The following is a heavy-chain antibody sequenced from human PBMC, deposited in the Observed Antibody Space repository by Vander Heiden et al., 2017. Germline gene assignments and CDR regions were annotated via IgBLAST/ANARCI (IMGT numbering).Heavy chain of an antibody. V-gene: IGHV1-46*01. D-gene: IGHD5-12*01. J-gene: IGHJ4*02. CDR1: GYTFTSYY. CDR2: INPSGGTT. Sequence: QLQLVLSGAEVKNPAASVKVSCKASGYTFTSYYMYWVRQAPGQGLEWMGIINPSGGTTNYAQKFQGRVTMTRDTSTSTVYMELSSLRSEDTAMYYCARDTVLSGYLTLDYWGQGTLVTVAS. CDR3: ARDTVLSGYLTLDY.